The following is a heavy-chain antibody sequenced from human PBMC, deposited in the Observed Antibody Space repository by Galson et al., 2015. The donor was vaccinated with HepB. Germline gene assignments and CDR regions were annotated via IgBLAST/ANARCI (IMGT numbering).Heavy chain of an antibody. D-gene: IGHD1-26*01. Sequence: SLRLSCAASGFTFSSYAMHWVRQAPGKGLEWVAVISYDGSNKYYADSVKGRFTISRDNSKNTLYLQMNSLRAEDTAVYYCARGTLLSGSYYSWFDPWGQGTLVTVSS. CDR2: ISYDGSNK. J-gene: IGHJ5*02. CDR3: ARGTLLSGSYYSWFDP. V-gene: IGHV3-30-3*01. CDR1: GFTFSSYA.